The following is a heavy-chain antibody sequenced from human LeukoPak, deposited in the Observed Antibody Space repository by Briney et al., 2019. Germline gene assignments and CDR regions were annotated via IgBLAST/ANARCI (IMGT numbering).Heavy chain of an antibody. V-gene: IGHV7-4-1*02. CDR1: GYTFTDYT. CDR3: ARGGPFDC. Sequence: ASVKVSCKASGYTFTDYTINWVRQAPGQGPEWMGWINTNTGNPTYAQGFTGRFVFSLDTSVSTTYLQISSLKAEDTAVYYCARGGPFDCWGQGTLVTVSS. CDR2: INTNTGNP. J-gene: IGHJ4*02.